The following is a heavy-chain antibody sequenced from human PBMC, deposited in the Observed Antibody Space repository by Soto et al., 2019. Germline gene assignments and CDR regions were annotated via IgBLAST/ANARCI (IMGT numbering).Heavy chain of an antibody. CDR3: ARHSLALRKNNGFDP. D-gene: IGHD3-3*02. V-gene: IGHV4-39*01. CDR2: IFYLGSS. Sequence: SETLSLTCTVSGDSIISSDFYWGWVRQPPGKGLEWIGSIFYLGSSYYNPSLKSRVTMSVDTSKNQFSLRLRSVTAADTALYFCARHSLALRKNNGFDPWGQGIMVTVSS. J-gene: IGHJ5*02. CDR1: GDSIISSDFY.